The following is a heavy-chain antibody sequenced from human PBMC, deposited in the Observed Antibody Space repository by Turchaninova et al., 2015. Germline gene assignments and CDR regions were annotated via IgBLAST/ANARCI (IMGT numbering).Heavy chain of an antibody. V-gene: IGHV3-49*04. J-gene: IGHJ2*01. Sequence: EVQLVESGVGLVQPGRSLRLSCTASGFTFGDYAMRWVGQAPGQGLDGVGFMRSKACGGPTEYAACGKDRLTFPRDESKKMGYLKMNSLKTEVTAVYYCTSTEYWDFDLWGGGTLVTVSS. CDR1: GFTFGDYA. CDR3: TSTEYWDFDL. CDR2: MRSKACGGPT.